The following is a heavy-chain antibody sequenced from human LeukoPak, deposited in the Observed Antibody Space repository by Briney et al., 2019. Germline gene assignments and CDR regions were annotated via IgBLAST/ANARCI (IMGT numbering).Heavy chain of an antibody. CDR2: ISAYNGNT. V-gene: IGHV1-18*01. CDR3: ARDGSLFSSSWNDASDI. J-gene: IGHJ3*02. CDR1: GYTFTSYG. D-gene: IGHD6-13*01. Sequence: ASVKVSCKASGYTFTSYGISWVRQAPGQGLEWMGWISAYNGNTNYAQKLQGRVTMTTDTSTSTAYMELRSLRSDDTAVYYCARDGSLFSSSWNDASDIWGQGTMVTVSS.